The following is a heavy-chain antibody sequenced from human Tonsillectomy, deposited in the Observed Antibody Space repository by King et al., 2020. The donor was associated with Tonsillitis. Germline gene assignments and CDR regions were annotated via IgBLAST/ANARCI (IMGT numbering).Heavy chain of an antibody. J-gene: IGHJ3*01. V-gene: IGHV3-7*03. CDR3: ARDQNFHSFVSGYYYDVFDV. D-gene: IGHD3-10*01. CDR1: GFSLNTYW. CDR2: IRADGGLQ. Sequence: DVQLVESGGGLVQPGGSLRLSCAASGFSLNTYWMTWVRQAPGKGLEWVANIRADGGLQYYVDSVKGRFTISRDNAKNSIYLQMNSLGAEDTAVYYCARDQNFHSFVSGYYYDVFDVWGQGTMVTVSS.